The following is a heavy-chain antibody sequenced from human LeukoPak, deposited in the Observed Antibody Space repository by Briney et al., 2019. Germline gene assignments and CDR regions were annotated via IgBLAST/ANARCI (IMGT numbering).Heavy chain of an antibody. CDR3: ARDSSYCGGDCYSFDY. J-gene: IGHJ4*02. D-gene: IGHD2-21*02. Sequence: GSLRLSCTVSGGSISSYYWSWIREPPGKGLGWIGYIYYSGSTNYNPSLKSRVTISVDTSKNQFSLKLSSVTAADTAVYYCARDSSYCGGDCYSFDYWGQGTLVTVSS. CDR1: GGSISSYY. CDR2: IYYSGST. V-gene: IGHV4-59*01.